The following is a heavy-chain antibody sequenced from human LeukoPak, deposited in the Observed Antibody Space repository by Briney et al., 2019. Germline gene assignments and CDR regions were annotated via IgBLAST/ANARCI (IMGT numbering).Heavy chain of an antibody. V-gene: IGHV4-61*02. Sequence: SETLSLTCTVSGGSISSSSYYWGWIRQPAGKGLEWIGRIYTSGSTNYNPSLKSRVTMSVDTSKNQFFLKLSSVTAADTAVYYCARGIQLLSYYWGQGTLATVSS. D-gene: IGHD2-2*01. CDR3: ARGIQLLSYY. CDR1: GGSISSSSYY. J-gene: IGHJ4*02. CDR2: IYTSGST.